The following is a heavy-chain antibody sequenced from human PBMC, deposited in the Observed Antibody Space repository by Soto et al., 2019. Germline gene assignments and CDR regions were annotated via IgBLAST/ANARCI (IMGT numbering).Heavy chain of an antibody. V-gene: IGHV1-69*01. CDR3: ARTADVDTATVRDYGMDV. D-gene: IGHD5-18*01. CDR1: GGTFSSYA. Sequence: QVQLVQSGAEVKKPGSSVKVSCKASGGTFSSYAISWVRQAPGQGLEWMGGIIPIFGTANYAQKFQGRVTITADESTSTAYMELSRLRSEDTDVYYCARTADVDTATVRDYGMDVWGQGTTVTVSS. J-gene: IGHJ6*02. CDR2: IIPIFGTA.